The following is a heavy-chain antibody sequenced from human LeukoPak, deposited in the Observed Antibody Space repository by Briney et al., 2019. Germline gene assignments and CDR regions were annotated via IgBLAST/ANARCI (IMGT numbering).Heavy chain of an antibody. J-gene: IGHJ6*02. D-gene: IGHD1-26*01. CDR3: ARVSEPGALLYYGMDV. V-gene: IGHV1-69*13. CDR1: GYTFTSYD. Sequence: GASVKVSCKASGYTFTSYDISWVRQAPGQGLEWMGGIIPIFGTANYAQKFQGRVTITADEPTSTAYMELSSLRSEDTAVYYCARVSEPGALLYYGMDVWGQGTTVTVSS. CDR2: IIPIFGTA.